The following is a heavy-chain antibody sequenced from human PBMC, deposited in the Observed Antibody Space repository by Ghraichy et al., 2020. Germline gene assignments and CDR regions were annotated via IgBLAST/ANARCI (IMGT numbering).Heavy chain of an antibody. V-gene: IGHV3-23*01. D-gene: IGHD3-10*01. J-gene: IGHJ5*01. Sequence: GGSLRLSCAASGFTFRRYAMNWVRQAPGKGLEWVSTVSYDGGATYYADSVKGRFTISRDNSKNTFYLQMNSLRVDDTGVYYCAKYGLEVRSWFDSWGQGTLVTVSS. CDR2: VSYDGGAT. CDR3: AKYGLEVRSWFDS. CDR1: GFTFRRYA.